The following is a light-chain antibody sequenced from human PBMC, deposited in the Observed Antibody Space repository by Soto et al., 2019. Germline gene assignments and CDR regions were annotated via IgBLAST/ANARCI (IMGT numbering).Light chain of an antibody. CDR3: QQTYSAPIT. CDR1: QNIRNY. V-gene: IGKV1-39*01. Sequence: DIQMTQSPSFLSASVGDRVTITCRASQNIRNYLNWYQQKPGKAPKLLIYMAFTLQSGVPSRFSGSGSGTDFTLTISSLQHEDFESYYCQQTYSAPITLGQGTRLEIK. J-gene: IGKJ5*01. CDR2: MAF.